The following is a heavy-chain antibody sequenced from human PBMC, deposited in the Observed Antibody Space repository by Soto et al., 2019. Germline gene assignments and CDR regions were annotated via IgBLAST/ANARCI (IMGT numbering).Heavy chain of an antibody. CDR3: ARVSGYYFLDY. Sequence: GASVKVSCKASGYTFTSYGISWVRQAPGQGLEWMGWINAGNGNTKYSQKFQGRVTITSDTSASTAYMELSSLRSEDTAVYYCARVSGYYFLDYWGQGTLVTVSS. CDR2: INAGNGNT. CDR1: GYTFTSYG. V-gene: IGHV1-18*01. J-gene: IGHJ4*02. D-gene: IGHD5-12*01.